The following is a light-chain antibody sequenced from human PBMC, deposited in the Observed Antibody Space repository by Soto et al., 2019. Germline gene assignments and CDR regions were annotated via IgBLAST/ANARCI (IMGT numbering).Light chain of an antibody. Sequence: EIVMTQSPATLSVSPGERATLSCRASQSVSSNLAWYQQKPGQAPRLLIYGASTRATGIPARFSGSGSGTEFTLTISSLLSEDFVVYYCQQYNNWPLYTFGQGTKLEIK. CDR3: QQYNNWPLYT. V-gene: IGKV3-15*01. CDR1: QSVSSN. J-gene: IGKJ2*01. CDR2: GAS.